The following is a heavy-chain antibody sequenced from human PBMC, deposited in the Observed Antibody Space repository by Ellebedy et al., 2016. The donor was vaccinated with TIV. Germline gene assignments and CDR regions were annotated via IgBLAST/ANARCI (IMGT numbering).Heavy chain of an antibody. Sequence: SLKISXAASGFTFDDYAMHWVRQAPGKGLEWVSGISWNSGSIGYADSVTGRFTISRDNAKNSLYLQMNSLRAEDTALYYCAKDAIVGATMADHYYYYMDVWGKGTTVTVSS. V-gene: IGHV3-9*01. J-gene: IGHJ6*03. CDR1: GFTFDDYA. CDR2: ISWNSGSI. D-gene: IGHD1-26*01. CDR3: AKDAIVGATMADHYYYYMDV.